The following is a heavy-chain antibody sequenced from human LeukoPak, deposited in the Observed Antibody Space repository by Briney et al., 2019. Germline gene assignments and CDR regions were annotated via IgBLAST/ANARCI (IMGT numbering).Heavy chain of an antibody. CDR2: IIPIFGTA. CDR3: ARDSSVVGATSRYFDY. Sequence: GASVKVSCKASGGTFSSYAISWVRQAPGQGLEWMGGIIPIFGTANYAQKFQGRVTITTDESTSTAYMELSSLRPEDTAVYYCARDSSVVGATSRYFDYWGQGTLVTVSS. V-gene: IGHV1-69*05. D-gene: IGHD1-26*01. J-gene: IGHJ4*02. CDR1: GGTFSSYA.